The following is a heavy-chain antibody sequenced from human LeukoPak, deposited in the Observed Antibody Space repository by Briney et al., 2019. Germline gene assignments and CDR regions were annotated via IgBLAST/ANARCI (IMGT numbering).Heavy chain of an antibody. CDR2: IIPIFGTA. J-gene: IGHJ5*02. V-gene: IGHV1-69*13. CDR3: ARGVLRFLEWFQYNWFDP. D-gene: IGHD3-3*01. Sequence: ASVKVSCKASGGTFSSYAISWVRQAPGQGLEWMGGIIPIFGTANYAQKFQGRVTITADESTSTAYMELSSLRSEDTAVYYCARGVLRFLEWFQYNWFDPWGQGTLVTVSS. CDR1: GGTFSSYA.